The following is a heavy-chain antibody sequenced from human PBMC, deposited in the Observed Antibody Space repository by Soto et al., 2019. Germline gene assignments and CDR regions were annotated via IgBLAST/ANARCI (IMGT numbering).Heavy chain of an antibody. CDR3: SRRAPRNGWYFDL. CDR2: IDPSDSYT. V-gene: IGHV5-10-1*01. CDR1: GYSFTSYW. D-gene: IGHD2-8*01. J-gene: IGHJ2*01. Sequence: GESLKISCKGSGYSFTSYWISWVRQMPGKGLEWMGRIDPSDSYTNYSPSFQGHVTISADKSISTAYLQWSSLRASDTAMYYCSRRAPRNGWYFDLWGRGTLVTVSS.